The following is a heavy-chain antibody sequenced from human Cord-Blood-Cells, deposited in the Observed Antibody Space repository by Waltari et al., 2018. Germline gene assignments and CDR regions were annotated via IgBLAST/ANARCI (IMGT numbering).Heavy chain of an antibody. Sequence: QVQLVQSGAEVKKPGASVKVSCKASGYTFTSYAMHWVRQAPGQRLEWMGWINAGNGNTKYSPKFQGRVTITRDTSASTAYMELSSLISEDTAVYYCARDGLSGGSGSYYYYYYMDVWGKGTTVTVSS. D-gene: IGHD3-10*01. V-gene: IGHV1-3*01. CDR3: ARDGLSGGSGSYYYYYYMDV. J-gene: IGHJ6*03. CDR2: INAGNGNT. CDR1: GYTFTSYA.